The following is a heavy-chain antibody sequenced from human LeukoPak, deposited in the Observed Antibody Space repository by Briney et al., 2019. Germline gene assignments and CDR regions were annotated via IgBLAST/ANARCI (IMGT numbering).Heavy chain of an antibody. CDR2: IYYSGST. D-gene: IGHD3-22*01. V-gene: IGHV4-59*08. J-gene: IGHJ5*02. Sequence: SETLSLTCTVSGGSISSYYWSWIRQPPGKGREWIGYIYYSGSTNYNPSLKSRVTISVDTSKNQFSLKLRSVTAADTAVYYCASHWKDDSSGYYFNWFDPWGQGTLVTVSS. CDR3: ASHWKDDSSGYYFNWFDP. CDR1: GGSISSYY.